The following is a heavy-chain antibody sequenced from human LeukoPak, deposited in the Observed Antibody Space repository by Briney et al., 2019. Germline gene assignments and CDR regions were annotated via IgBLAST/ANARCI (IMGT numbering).Heavy chain of an antibody. CDR3: ARGYCSSTSCYGDAFDI. D-gene: IGHD2-2*01. J-gene: IGHJ3*02. Sequence: GESLKISCKGSGYSFTSYWIGWVRQMPGKGLEWMGIIYPGDSDTGYSPSFQGQVTISADKSISTAYLQWSSLKASDTAMYYCARGYCSSTSCYGDAFDIWGQGTMVTVSS. CDR2: IYPGDSDT. CDR1: GYSFTSYW. V-gene: IGHV5-51*03.